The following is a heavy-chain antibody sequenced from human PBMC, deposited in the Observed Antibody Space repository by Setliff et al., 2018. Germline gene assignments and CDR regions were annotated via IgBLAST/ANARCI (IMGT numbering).Heavy chain of an antibody. CDR2: IYTSWST. CDR3: ARLRKSTPHWYFDL. Sequence: PSETLSLTCTVSGDSISSRRNYWGWFRQPAGKELEWIGQIYTSWSTNYNPSLKSRVTISLDTSKNQFSLNLSSVTAADTAVYYCARLRKSTPHWYFDLWGRGTLVTVSS. CDR1: GDSISSRRNY. J-gene: IGHJ2*01. V-gene: IGHV4-61*09.